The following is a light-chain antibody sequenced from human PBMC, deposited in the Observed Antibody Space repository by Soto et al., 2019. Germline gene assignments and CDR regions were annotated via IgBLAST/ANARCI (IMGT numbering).Light chain of an antibody. J-gene: IGLJ3*02. CDR3: KSYDSSWV. V-gene: IGLV1-40*01. CDR1: SSNIGAGYD. CDR2: GNS. Sequence: QSVLTQPPSVSGAPGQRVTISCTGSSSNIGAGYDVHWYQQLPGTAPKLLIYGNSNRPSGVPDRFSGSKSGTSASLAITGLQAEDEADYYCKSYDSSWVFGGGTKVTVL.